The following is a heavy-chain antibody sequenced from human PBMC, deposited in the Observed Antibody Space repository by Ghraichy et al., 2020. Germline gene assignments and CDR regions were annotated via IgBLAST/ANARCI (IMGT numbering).Heavy chain of an antibody. CDR1: GFTFSSYV. D-gene: IGHD3-10*01. CDR3: AKIFGSGSYTSHFDY. Sequence: GGSLRLSCAASGFTFSSYVMSWVRQAPGKGLEWVSAIRGSGGSTYYADSVKDRFTVSRDNSKTTLYLQMNRLRVEDTAVYYCAKIFGSGSYTSHFDYWGQGTRGTGSS. CDR2: IRGSGGST. J-gene: IGHJ4*02. V-gene: IGHV3-23*01.